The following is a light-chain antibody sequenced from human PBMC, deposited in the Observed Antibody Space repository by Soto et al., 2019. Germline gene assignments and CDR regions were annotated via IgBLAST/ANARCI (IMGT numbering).Light chain of an antibody. Sequence: EIVLTQSPGTLSLSPGERATLSCRASQSVSSSYLAWYQQKPGQAPRLLIYGASSRATGIPDRFNGSGSETDFPHTISSLEPEDVAVYYCQQYGSSSWTFGQGTNVEIK. CDR2: GAS. CDR1: QSVSSSY. J-gene: IGKJ1*01. CDR3: QQYGSSSWT. V-gene: IGKV3-20*01.